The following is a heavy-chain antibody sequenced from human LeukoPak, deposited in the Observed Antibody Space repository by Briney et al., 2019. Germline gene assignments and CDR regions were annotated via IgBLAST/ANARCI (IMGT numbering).Heavy chain of an antibody. V-gene: IGHV1-69*13. CDR3: ARDGSPDAFDI. CDR1: GGTFSSYA. Sequence: GASMKVSCKASGGTFSSYAISWVRQAPGQGLEWMGGIIPIFGTANYAQKFQGRVTITADESTSTAYMELSSLRSEDTAVYYCARDGSPDAFDIWGQGTMVTVSS. CDR2: IIPIFGTA. J-gene: IGHJ3*02.